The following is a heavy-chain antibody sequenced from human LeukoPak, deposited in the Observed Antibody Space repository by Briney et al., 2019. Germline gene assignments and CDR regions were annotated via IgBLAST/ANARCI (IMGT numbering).Heavy chain of an antibody. Sequence: GGSLRLSCASSGFTFSSYGMHWVRQAPGKGLEWVAVIWYDGSNKYYADSVKGRFTISRDNSKNTLYLQMNSLRAEDTAVYYCARRPGLLHDAFDIWGQGTMVTVSS. CDR2: IWYDGSNK. D-gene: IGHD2-21*02. CDR1: GFTFSSYG. V-gene: IGHV3-33*01. CDR3: ARRPGLLHDAFDI. J-gene: IGHJ3*02.